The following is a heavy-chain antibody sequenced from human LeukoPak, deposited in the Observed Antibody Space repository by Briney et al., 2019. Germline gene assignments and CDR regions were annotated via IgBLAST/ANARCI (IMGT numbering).Heavy chain of an antibody. CDR2: INWNGGST. CDR1: GFTFSSYS. CDR3: ARRDIVVVPASILGAFDI. V-gene: IGHV3-20*04. Sequence: GGSLRLSCAASGFTFSSYSMNWVRQAPGKGLEWVSGINWNGGSTGYADSVKGRFTISRDNAKNSLYLQINSLRAEDTALYYCARRDIVVVPASILGAFDIWGQGTMVTVSS. J-gene: IGHJ3*02. D-gene: IGHD2-2*02.